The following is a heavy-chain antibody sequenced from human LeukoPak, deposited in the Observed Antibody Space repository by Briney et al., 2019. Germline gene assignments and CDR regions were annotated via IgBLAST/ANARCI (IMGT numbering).Heavy chain of an antibody. J-gene: IGHJ6*02. V-gene: IGHV1-69*13. Sequence: PVASVTVSCKASGGTFSSYAISWVRQAPGQGLEWMGGIIPIFGTANYAQKFQGRVTITADESTSTAYMELSSLRSEDTAVYYCASGHGDPPYYYYGMDVWGQGTTVTVSS. CDR3: ASGHGDPPYYYYGMDV. D-gene: IGHD4-17*01. CDR1: GGTFSSYA. CDR2: IIPIFGTA.